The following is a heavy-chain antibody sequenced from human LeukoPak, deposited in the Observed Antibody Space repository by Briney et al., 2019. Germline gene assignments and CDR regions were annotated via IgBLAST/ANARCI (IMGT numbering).Heavy chain of an antibody. CDR1: GFTFSSYG. V-gene: IGHV3-30*03. CDR3: ASQRGSYGYYTLGHFDY. J-gene: IGHJ4*02. D-gene: IGHD4-17*01. Sequence: PGGSLRLSCAASGFTFSSYGMHWVRQAPGKGLEWVAVISYDGSNKYYADSVKGRFTICRDNSKNKLYLQMNSLRAEDTAVYYCASQRGSYGYYTLGHFDYWGQGALVSVSS. CDR2: ISYDGSNK.